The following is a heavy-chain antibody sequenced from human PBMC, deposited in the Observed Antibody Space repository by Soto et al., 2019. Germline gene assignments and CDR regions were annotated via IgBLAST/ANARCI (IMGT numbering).Heavy chain of an antibody. J-gene: IGHJ5*02. CDR1: GGSISSGGYY. Sequence: SETLSLTCTVSGGSISSGGYYWRWIRQHAGKCLEWIVYIYYSGSTYYNPSLKSRVTISVDTSKNQFSLKLSSVTAADTAVYYCAREAWEDDHLWFVPGGHGTLVTVSS. CDR2: IYYSGST. V-gene: IGHV4-31*03. CDR3: AREAWEDDHLWFVP. D-gene: IGHD1-26*01.